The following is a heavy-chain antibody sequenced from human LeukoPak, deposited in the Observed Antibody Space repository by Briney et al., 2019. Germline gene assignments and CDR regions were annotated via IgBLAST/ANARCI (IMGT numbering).Heavy chain of an antibody. Sequence: GRSLRLSCAASGFTFSSYAMHWVRQAPGKGLEWVAVISYDGSNKCYADSVKGRFTISRDNSKNTLYLQMNSLRAEDTAVYYCARDRFLFDYWGQGTLVTVSS. CDR2: ISYDGSNK. CDR3: ARDRFLFDY. J-gene: IGHJ4*02. D-gene: IGHD3-3*01. V-gene: IGHV3-30*01. CDR1: GFTFSSYA.